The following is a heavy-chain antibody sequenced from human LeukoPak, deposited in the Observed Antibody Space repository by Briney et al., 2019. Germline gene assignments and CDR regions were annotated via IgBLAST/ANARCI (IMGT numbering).Heavy chain of an antibody. CDR1: GFTFSSYS. J-gene: IGHJ3*01. CDR2: ISSSSSTI. CDR3: ARPRDYDSSGYYLSV. V-gene: IGHV3-48*04. Sequence: GGSLRLSCAASGFTFSSYSMNWVRQAPGKGLEWVSYISSSSSTIYYADSVKGRFTISRDNAKNSLYLQMNSLRAEDTAVYYCARPRDYDSSGYYLSVWGQGTMVTVSS. D-gene: IGHD3-22*01.